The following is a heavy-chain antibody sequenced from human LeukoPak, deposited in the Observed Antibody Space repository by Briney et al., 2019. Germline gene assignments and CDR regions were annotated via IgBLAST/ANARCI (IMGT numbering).Heavy chain of an antibody. CDR2: ISSSSGTI. CDR3: ASGNYFDY. D-gene: IGHD1-14*01. CDR1: GFTFISYA. Sequence: TGGSLRLSCAASGFTFISYAMSWVRQAPGKGLEWVSYISSSSGTIYYADSVKGRFTISRDNAKNSLYLQMNSLRDEDTAVYYCASGNYFDYWGQGTLVTVSS. V-gene: IGHV3-48*02. J-gene: IGHJ4*02.